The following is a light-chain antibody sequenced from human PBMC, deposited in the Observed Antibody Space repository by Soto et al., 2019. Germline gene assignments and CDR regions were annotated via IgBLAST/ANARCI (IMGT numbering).Light chain of an antibody. J-gene: IGLJ1*01. CDR2: EVS. CDR3: SLYTSSSTYV. Sequence: QSVLTQPPSVSGSPGQSVTISCTGTSSDVGSYNRVSWYQQPPGTAPKLMIYEVSNRPSGVPDCFSGSKSGNTASLTISGLQAEDEADYYCSLYTSSSTYVFGTGTKVTVL. CDR1: SSDVGSYNR. V-gene: IGLV2-18*01.